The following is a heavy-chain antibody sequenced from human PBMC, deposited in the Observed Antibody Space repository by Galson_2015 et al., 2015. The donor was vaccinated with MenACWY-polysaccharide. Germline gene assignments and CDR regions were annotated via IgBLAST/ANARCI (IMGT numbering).Heavy chain of an antibody. CDR2: ISSGGNIR. CDR1: GFTFSSYW. Sequence: SLRLSCAASGFTFSSYWMHWVRQAPGKGLEWVSYISSGGNIRYYADSVKGRFTISRDNAKNSLFLQMNSLRAEDTAVYYCARARWTDYWGQGALVTVSS. D-gene: IGHD2-15*01. V-gene: IGHV3-11*01. CDR3: ARARWTDY. J-gene: IGHJ4*02.